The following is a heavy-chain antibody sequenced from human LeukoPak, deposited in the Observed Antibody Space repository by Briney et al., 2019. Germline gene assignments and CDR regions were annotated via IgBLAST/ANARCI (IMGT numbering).Heavy chain of an antibody. CDR2: INPGTGNS. J-gene: IGHJ4*02. D-gene: IGHD5-12*01. CDR1: GYTFTSYD. V-gene: IGHV1-3*01. Sequence: ASVKVSCKASGYTFTSYDINWVRQATGQGLEWMGWINPGTGNSKSSQKFQGRVTITRDTFASTAYMELSSLRSEDTAVYYCAREGGAWIVWGQGTLVTVSS. CDR3: AREGGAWIV.